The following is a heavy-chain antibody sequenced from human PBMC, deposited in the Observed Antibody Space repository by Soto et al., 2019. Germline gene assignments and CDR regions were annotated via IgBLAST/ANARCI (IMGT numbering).Heavy chain of an antibody. V-gene: IGHV4-59*01. D-gene: IGHD1-7*01. CDR2: IYYSGST. CDR3: ARDAVNGTTTGAEPYYYGMDV. J-gene: IGHJ6*02. Sequence: SETLSLTCTVSGGSISSYYWSWIRQPPGKGLEWIGYIYYSGSTNYNPSLKSRVTISVDTSKNQFSLKLSSVTAADTAVFYFARDAVNGTTTGAEPYYYGMDVWGQGTTVTVSS. CDR1: GGSISSYY.